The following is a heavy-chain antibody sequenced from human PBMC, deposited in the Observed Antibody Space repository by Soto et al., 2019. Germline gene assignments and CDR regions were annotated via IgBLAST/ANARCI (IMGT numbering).Heavy chain of an antibody. CDR2: ISVSDAFI. D-gene: IGHD1-20*01. CDR1: GFNVGAFA. J-gene: IGHJ4*02. V-gene: IGHV3-23*01. Sequence: EVQLLESGGDLVQPGGSLRLSCAASGFNVGAFAVNWVRQAPGKGLEWVSGISVSDAFIYYAVSVRGRFSISRDASENILYLQMNSLRVDDTALYYCTRETVAVITGLDYWGPGTLVTVSS. CDR3: TRETVAVITGLDY.